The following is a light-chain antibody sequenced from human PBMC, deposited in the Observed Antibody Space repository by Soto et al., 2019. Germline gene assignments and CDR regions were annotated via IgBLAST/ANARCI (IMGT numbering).Light chain of an antibody. CDR1: QSISDT. CDR2: GAS. J-gene: IGKJ5*01. Sequence: EIVMTQSPATLSVSPGGRATLSCRASQSISDTLAWYQQKPGQAPRLLIHGASRRASGVPARFSGSGSGTDFTLTISSLEPEDFALYYCQQRNTWPPITFGQGTRLEIK. V-gene: IGKV3D-15*01. CDR3: QQRNTWPPIT.